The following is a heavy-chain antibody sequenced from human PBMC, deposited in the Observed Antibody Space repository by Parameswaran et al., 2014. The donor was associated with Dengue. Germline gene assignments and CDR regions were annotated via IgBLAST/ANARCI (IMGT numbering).Heavy chain of an antibody. Sequence: WIRQPPGKGLEWVAVIWYDGSNKYYADSVKGRFTISRDNSKNTLYLQMSSLRAEDTAVYYCARESYGGNVMDVWGQGTTVTVSS. D-gene: IGHD4-23*01. CDR3: ARESYGGNVMDV. CDR2: IWYDGSNK. J-gene: IGHJ6*02. V-gene: IGHV3-33*01.